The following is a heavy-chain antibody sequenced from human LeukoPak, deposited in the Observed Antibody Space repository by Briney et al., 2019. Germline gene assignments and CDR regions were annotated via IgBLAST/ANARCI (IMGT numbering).Heavy chain of an antibody. V-gene: IGHV1-2*02. D-gene: IGHD3-16*02. CDR1: VYTFNDYY. CDR2: LNPNSGGT. J-gene: IGHJ5*02. Sequence: ASVNVSCKASVYTFNDYYMHWLRQAPGQELAGMGWLNPNSGGTNDAQKFQGRVTRARDTSISTAYIELSRLRSDDTAVYYCARDRLITFGGVIFRFDPCGQGTLVTVSS. CDR3: ARDRLITFGGVIFRFDP.